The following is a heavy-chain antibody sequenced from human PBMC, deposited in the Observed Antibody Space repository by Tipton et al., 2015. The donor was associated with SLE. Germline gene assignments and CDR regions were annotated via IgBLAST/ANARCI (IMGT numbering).Heavy chain of an antibody. CDR2: IKSNTDGGTT. J-gene: IGHJ6*03. V-gene: IGHV3-15*01. CDR1: GYSFTGYW. D-gene: IGHD3-3*01. CDR3: TTVLMGNDFWRVMNV. Sequence: VQLVQSGAEVKKPGKSLKISCKGSGYSFTGYWIGWVRQMPGKGLEWVGRIKSNTDGGTTDYPAPVKGRFTISRDDSKNTLYLQMNSLKTEDTAVYYCTTVLMGNDFWRVMNVWGKGTTVTISS.